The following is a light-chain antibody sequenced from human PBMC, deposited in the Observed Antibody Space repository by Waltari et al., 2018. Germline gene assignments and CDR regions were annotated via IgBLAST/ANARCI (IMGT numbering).Light chain of an antibody. CDR2: RNN. V-gene: IGLV1-47*01. J-gene: IGLJ2*01. CDR1: SSNIGSNY. CDR3: AAWDDSLSGSHVV. Sequence: QSVLTQPPSASGTPGQWVTIPCSGSSSNIGSNYVYWYQQLPGTAPKLLIYRNNQRPSGVPDRFSGSKSGTSASLAISGLRSEDEADYYCAAWDDSLSGSHVVFGGGTKLTVL.